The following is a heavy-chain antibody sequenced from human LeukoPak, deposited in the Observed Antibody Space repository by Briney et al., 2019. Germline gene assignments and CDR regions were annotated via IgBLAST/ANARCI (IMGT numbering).Heavy chain of an antibody. V-gene: IGHV3-13*01. CDR1: GFTFSSYD. J-gene: IGHJ2*01. Sequence: GGSLRLSCAASGFTFSSYDIHWVRQATGKGLEWVSGIGTAGEVYYPGSVKGRFTISRENAKNSLYLQMNSLRAGDTAVYYCARAAYSSTWYSRYFDLRGRGTLVTVSS. CDR3: ARAAYSSTWYSRYFDL. CDR2: IGTAGEV. D-gene: IGHD6-13*01.